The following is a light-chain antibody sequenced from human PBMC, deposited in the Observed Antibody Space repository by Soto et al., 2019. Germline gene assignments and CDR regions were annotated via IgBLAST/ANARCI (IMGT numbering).Light chain of an antibody. J-gene: IGKJ1*01. V-gene: IGKV1-5*03. CDR1: QSISNW. Sequence: DIQMTQSPSTLSGSVGDRVTITCRASQSISNWLAWHQQKPGNVPKILIYKASSLESGVPSRFSGSGSGTEFTLTISSLQPDDFATYYCQHYNNYSEAFGQGTKVDIK. CDR3: QHYNNYSEA. CDR2: KAS.